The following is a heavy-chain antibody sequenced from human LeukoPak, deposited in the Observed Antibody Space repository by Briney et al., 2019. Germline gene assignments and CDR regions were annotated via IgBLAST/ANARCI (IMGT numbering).Heavy chain of an antibody. Sequence: GGSLRLSCAASGFTFSSYEMNWVRQAPGKGLEWVANINEDGNKKYYVDSVKGRFTISRDNAKNSLYLQMNSLRAEDTAVYYCARGCTTSSCYDYWGQGTLVTVSS. D-gene: IGHD2-2*01. CDR1: GFTFSSYE. CDR2: INEDGNKK. V-gene: IGHV3-7*01. J-gene: IGHJ4*02. CDR3: ARGCTTSSCYDY.